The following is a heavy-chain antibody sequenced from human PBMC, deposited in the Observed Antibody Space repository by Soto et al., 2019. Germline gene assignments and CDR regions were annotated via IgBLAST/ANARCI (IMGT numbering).Heavy chain of an antibody. J-gene: IGHJ6*02. CDR3: ARARCSGASCYAGYYYGMDV. CDR1: GGSVSSGGHY. CDR2: IYYSGTT. D-gene: IGHD2-2*01. V-gene: IGHV4-61*08. Sequence: QVQLQESGPGLVKPSETLSLTCTVSGGSVSSGGHYWNWIRQPPGKGLEWIGYIYYSGTTNYNPSLKSRVTISIDTSKKQFSLKLSSVTAADTAVYYCARARCSGASCYAGYYYGMDVWGQGTTVTVSS.